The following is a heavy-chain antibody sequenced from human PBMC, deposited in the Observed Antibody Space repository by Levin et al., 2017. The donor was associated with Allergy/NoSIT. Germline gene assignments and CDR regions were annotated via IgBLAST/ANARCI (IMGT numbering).Heavy chain of an antibody. CDR1: GGSISSGDYY. CDR3: ARDGHYYDSSGYYYRLGMDV. V-gene: IGHV4-30-4*01. J-gene: IGHJ6*02. Sequence: SETLSLTCTVSGGSISSGDYYWSWIRQPPGKGLEWIGYIYYSGSTYYNPSLKSRVTISVDTSKNQFSLKLSSVTAADTAVYYCARDGHYYDSSGYYYRLGMDVWGQGTTVTVSS. D-gene: IGHD3-22*01. CDR2: IYYSGST.